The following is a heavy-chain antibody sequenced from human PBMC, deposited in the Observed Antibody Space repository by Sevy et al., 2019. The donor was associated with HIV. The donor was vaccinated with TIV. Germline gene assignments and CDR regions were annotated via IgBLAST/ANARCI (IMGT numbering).Heavy chain of an antibody. Sequence: GGSLRLSCAVSGFTFRNFWMSWVRQAPGKGLEWVANIRQDGSEKYYVDSVRGRFTISGDNAKNSLFLQLNSLRADDTAIDYCAKSYFGSGTSYGMDLWGRGTTVTVSS. CDR1: GFTFRNFW. J-gene: IGHJ6*02. CDR3: AKSYFGSGTSYGMDL. D-gene: IGHD3-10*01. V-gene: IGHV3-7*01. CDR2: IRQDGSEK.